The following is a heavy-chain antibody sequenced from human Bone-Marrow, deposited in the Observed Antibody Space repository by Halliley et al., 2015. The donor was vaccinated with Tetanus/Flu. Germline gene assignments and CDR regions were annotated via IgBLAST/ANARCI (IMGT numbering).Heavy chain of an antibody. CDR2: ISLYNGDT. V-gene: IGHV1-18*01. D-gene: IGHD4-17*01. Sequence: LEWMGWISLYNGDTKYAQKLQARVTMTTDTSTNTAYMELRSLISGDTALYYCVRVAYGANYLDFWGPGTPVTVSS. J-gene: IGHJ4*02. CDR3: VRVAYGANYLDF.